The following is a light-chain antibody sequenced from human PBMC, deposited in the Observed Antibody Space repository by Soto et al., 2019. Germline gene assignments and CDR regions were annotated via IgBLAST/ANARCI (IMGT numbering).Light chain of an antibody. CDR1: QSVSSYY. V-gene: IGKV3-20*01. Sequence: EIVLTQSPGTLSLSPGERATLSCRASQSVSSYYLAWYQQKPGQAPRLLIYAASSRATGIPDRFSGGGSGTDFTLTIASLQSEDFAVYYCQQYDNWLSITFGQGTRLEIK. CDR2: AAS. CDR3: QQYDNWLSIT. J-gene: IGKJ5*01.